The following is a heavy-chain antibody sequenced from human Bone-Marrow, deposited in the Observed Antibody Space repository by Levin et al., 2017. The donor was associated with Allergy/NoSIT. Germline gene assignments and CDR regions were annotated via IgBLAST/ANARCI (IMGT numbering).Heavy chain of an antibody. CDR1: GYILTGYY. CDR3: ARLRVGSGGGMDV. V-gene: IGHV1-2*06. J-gene: IGHJ6*02. Sequence: GESLKISCKASGYILTGYYIHWVRQAPGQGLEWMGRINPNSGGTIYAQQFQGRVTVTRDTSISTAYMELTRLRSDDTAVYFCARLRVGSGGGMDVWGQGTTVTVSS. CDR2: INPNSGGT. D-gene: IGHD1-26*01.